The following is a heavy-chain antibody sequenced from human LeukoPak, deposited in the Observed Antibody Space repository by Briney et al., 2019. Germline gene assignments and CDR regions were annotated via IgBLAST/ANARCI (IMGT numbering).Heavy chain of an antibody. CDR2: INHSGST. J-gene: IGHJ6*02. D-gene: IGHD2-2*01. Sequence: PSETLSLTCAVYGGSFSGYYWSWIRQPSGKGLEWIGEINHSGSTNYNPSLKSRVTISVDTSKNQFSLKLSSVTAADTAVYYCARGPAAGYYYYYGMDVWGQGTTVTVSS. CDR1: GGSFSGYY. CDR3: ARGPAAGYYYYYGMDV. V-gene: IGHV4-34*01.